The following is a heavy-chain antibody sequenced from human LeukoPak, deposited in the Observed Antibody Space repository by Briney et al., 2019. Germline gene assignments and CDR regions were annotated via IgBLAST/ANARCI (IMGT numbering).Heavy chain of an antibody. CDR2: ISGSGGSA. D-gene: IGHD3-10*01. J-gene: IGHJ4*02. CDR3: AKDPYYYGSGSFAY. V-gene: IGHV3-23*01. CDR1: GFTFSSHG. Sequence: GGSLRLSCAASGFTFSSHGMGWVRQAPGKGLEWVSAISGSGGSANYADSVKGRFTISRDDSKSTLYLQMNSLRVEDTAIYYCAKDPYYYGSGSFAYWGQGTLVTVSS.